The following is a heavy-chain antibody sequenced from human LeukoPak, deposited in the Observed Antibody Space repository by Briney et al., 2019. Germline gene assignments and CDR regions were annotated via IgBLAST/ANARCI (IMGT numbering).Heavy chain of an antibody. CDR3: ARDAYYYDSSGYLPPYYYYYMDV. J-gene: IGHJ6*03. CDR1: GFTVSSNY. V-gene: IGHV3-23*01. Sequence: GGSLRLSCAASGFTVSSNYMSWVRQAPGKGLEWVSTISGSGGSTYYADSVKGRFTIPRDNSKNTLYLQMNSLRAEDTAVYYCARDAYYYDSSGYLPPYYYYYMDVWGKGTTVTVSS. CDR2: ISGSGGST. D-gene: IGHD3-22*01.